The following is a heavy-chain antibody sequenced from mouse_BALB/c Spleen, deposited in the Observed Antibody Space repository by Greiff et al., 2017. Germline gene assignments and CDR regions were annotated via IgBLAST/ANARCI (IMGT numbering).Heavy chain of an antibody. Sequence: EVQGVESGGGLVKPGGSLKLSCAASGFTFSSYAMSWVRQTPEKRLEWVASISSGGSTYYPDSVKGRFTISRDNARNILYLQMSSLRSEDTAMYYCARGNGYLYYFDYWGQGTTLTVSS. J-gene: IGHJ2*01. D-gene: IGHD1-2*01. CDR3: ARGNGYLYYFDY. V-gene: IGHV5-6-5*01. CDR2: ISSGGST. CDR1: GFTFSSYA.